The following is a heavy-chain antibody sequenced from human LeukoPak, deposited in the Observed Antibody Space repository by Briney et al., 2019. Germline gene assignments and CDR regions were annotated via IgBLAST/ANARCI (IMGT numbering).Heavy chain of an antibody. Sequence: SETLSLTCAVSGGSFSGYYWSWIRQPPGKGLEWIGEINHSGSTNYNPSLKSRVTISVDTPKNQFSLKLSSVTAADTAVYYCARGDYYYYYMDVWGKGTTVTVSS. V-gene: IGHV4-34*01. J-gene: IGHJ6*03. CDR3: ARGDYYYYYMDV. CDR2: INHSGST. CDR1: GGSFSGYY.